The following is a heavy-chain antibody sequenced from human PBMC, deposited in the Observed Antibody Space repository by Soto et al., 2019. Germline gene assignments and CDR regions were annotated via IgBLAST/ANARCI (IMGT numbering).Heavy chain of an antibody. CDR2: IYPGDSDT. D-gene: IGHD3-3*01. CDR1: GYSFSNYW. CDR3: ARQKNGFWTGYNDMDV. J-gene: IGHJ6*03. Sequence: PGESLKISCRGPGYSFSNYWIGWVRQMPGKGLEWMGVIYPGDSDTRYGPSFQGQVTISVDKSISTAYLQWSSLKASDSATYYCARQKNGFWTGYNDMDVWGKGTTVIVSS. V-gene: IGHV5-51*01.